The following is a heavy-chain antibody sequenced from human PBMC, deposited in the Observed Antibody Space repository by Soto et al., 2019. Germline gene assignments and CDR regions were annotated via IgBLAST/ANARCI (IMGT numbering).Heavy chain of an antibody. Sequence: PSETLSLTCTVSGGSISSSSYYWGWIRQPPGKGLEWIGSIYYSGSTYYNTSLKSRVTISVDTSNNQFSLKLSSATAADTAVYYCAREVIVPAAADAFDIWGQGTMVTVSS. CDR2: IYYSGST. CDR3: AREVIVPAAADAFDI. J-gene: IGHJ3*02. D-gene: IGHD2-2*01. V-gene: IGHV4-39*07. CDR1: GGSISSSSYY.